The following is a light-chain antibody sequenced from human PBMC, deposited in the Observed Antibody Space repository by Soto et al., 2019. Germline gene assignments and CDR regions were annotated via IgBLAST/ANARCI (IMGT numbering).Light chain of an antibody. V-gene: IGKV3D-15*01. Sequence: EIVLTQSPGTLSLSPGERATLSCRASQSVSSSYLAWYQQKPGQAPRLLIYGASNRATGIPARFSGSGSGTEFTLTIGSLQSDDFAVYYCQQYNNWPRTFGQGTKVDIK. CDR2: GAS. CDR3: QQYNNWPRT. CDR1: QSVSSSY. J-gene: IGKJ2*01.